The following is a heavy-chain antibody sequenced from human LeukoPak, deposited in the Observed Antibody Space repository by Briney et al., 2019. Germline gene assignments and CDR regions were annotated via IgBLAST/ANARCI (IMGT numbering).Heavy chain of an antibody. D-gene: IGHD6-19*01. CDR1: GFTFSSYG. J-gene: IGHJ6*02. CDR3: AKDLRSGPSYYYYGMDV. CDR2: ISYDGSNK. Sequence: GRSLRLSCAAPGFTFSSYGMHWVRQAPGKGLEWVAVISYDGSNKYYADSVKGRFTISRDNSKNTLYLQVNSLRAEDTAVYYCAKDLRSGPSYYYYGMDVWGQGTLVTVSS. V-gene: IGHV3-30*18.